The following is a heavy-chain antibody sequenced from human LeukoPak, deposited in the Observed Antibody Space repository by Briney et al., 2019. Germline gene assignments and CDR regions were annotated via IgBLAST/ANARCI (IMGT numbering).Heavy chain of an antibody. CDR1: GYSFTSYW. V-gene: IGHV5-51*01. J-gene: IGHJ4*02. CDR2: IYPGDSDT. D-gene: IGHD5-18*01. Sequence: GESLKISCKGSGYSFTSYWIGWVRQMPGKGLEWMGIIYPGDSDTRYSPSFQGQVTILADKSISTAYLQWSSLKASDTAMYYCARLGGIQLWRSNIDYWGQGTLVTVSS. CDR3: ARLGGIQLWRSNIDY.